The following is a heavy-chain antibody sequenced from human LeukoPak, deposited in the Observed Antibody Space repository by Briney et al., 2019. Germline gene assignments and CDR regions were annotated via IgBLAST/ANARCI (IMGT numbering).Heavy chain of an antibody. D-gene: IGHD2-8*02. J-gene: IGHJ4*02. V-gene: IGHV4-39*01. CDR1: GVSIRDNNYY. Sequence: SETLSLTCTVSGVSIRDNNYYWGWVRQPPGKGLEWIGSMFYTGSTYYNPSLRPRVTLSVDTSKNQLSLNLKSGTAADTAVYFCARLLLGSTVIDYWGQGALVIVSS. CDR2: MFYTGST. CDR3: ARLLLGSTVIDY.